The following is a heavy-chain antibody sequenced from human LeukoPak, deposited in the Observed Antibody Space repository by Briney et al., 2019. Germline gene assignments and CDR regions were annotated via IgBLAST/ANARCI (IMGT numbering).Heavy chain of an antibody. V-gene: IGHV1-18*01. CDR2: ISGYNGNT. CDR1: GFTFTSYG. D-gene: IGHD3-9*01. Sequence: GSVKVSCKTSGFTFTSYGIIWVRQAPGQGLEWVGWISGYNGNTNYAQSLQGRVTITAVTSTTTVYMEVRSLRSDDTAVYYCARGGGPPRRSSDWLLYLDFWGQGALITVSS. CDR3: ARGGGPPRRSSDWLLYLDF. J-gene: IGHJ4*02.